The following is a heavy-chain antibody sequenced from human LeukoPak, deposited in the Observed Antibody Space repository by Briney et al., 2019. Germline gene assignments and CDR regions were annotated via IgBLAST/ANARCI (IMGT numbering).Heavy chain of an antibody. Sequence: PGGSLRLSCAASGFTVSSNYMSWVRQAPGKGLEWVSVIYSGGSTYYADSVKGRFTISRDNSKNTLYLQMNSLRAEDTAVYYCASVAAAGNRHIDYWGQGTLVTVSS. J-gene: IGHJ4*02. CDR3: ASVAAAGNRHIDY. V-gene: IGHV3-66*01. D-gene: IGHD6-13*01. CDR1: GFTVSSNY. CDR2: IYSGGST.